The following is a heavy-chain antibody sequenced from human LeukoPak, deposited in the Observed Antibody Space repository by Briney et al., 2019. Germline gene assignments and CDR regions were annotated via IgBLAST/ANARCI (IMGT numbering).Heavy chain of an antibody. CDR3: AAMDHFDY. D-gene: IGHD5-18*01. Sequence: GGSLRLSCAASGFTFYNSWMAWVRQAPGKGLEWVANIKYDGNEIYYVDSVKGQFTISRDNAKNSLHLEMNSLRADDTAVYYCAAMDHFDYWGQGTLLSVSS. V-gene: IGHV3-7*01. CDR2: IKYDGNEI. CDR1: GFTFYNSW. J-gene: IGHJ4*02.